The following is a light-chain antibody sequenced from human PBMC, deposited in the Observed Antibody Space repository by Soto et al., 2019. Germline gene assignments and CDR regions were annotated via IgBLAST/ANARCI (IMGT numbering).Light chain of an antibody. CDR1: QGISSY. V-gene: IGKV1-9*01. J-gene: IGKJ3*01. CDR3: QPLNGYR. CDR2: GAS. Sequence: DIQLTQSPSFLSASVGDRVTITCRASQGISSYLAWYQQKPGKAPKLLIYGASTLQSGVPSRFSGRRSRTEFTLTISSLQPEDFATYHCQPLNGYRFGPGTKVDIK.